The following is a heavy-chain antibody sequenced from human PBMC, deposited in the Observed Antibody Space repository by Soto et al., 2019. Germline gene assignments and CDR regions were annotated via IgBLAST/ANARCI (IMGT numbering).Heavy chain of an antibody. CDR2: VSTYNGNT. Sequence: ASVKVSCKASGYTFTYYGVSWLRQAPGQGLEWMGWVSTYNGNTNYAQRFQGRITMTTDTSTNTVYMELRSLRSDDTAVSYCARADLRTHYFDYWGQGTLVTVSS. D-gene: IGHD3-10*01. CDR3: ARADLRTHYFDY. V-gene: IGHV1-18*01. CDR1: GYTFTYYG. J-gene: IGHJ4*02.